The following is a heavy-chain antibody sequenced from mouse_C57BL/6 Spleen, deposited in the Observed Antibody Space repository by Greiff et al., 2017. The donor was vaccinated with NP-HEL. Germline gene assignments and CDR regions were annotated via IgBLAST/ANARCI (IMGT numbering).Heavy chain of an antibody. Sequence: VQLQQPGAELVMPGASVKLSCKASGYTFTSYWMHWVKQRPGQGLEWIGEIDPSDSYTNYNQKFKGKSTLTVDKSSSTAYMQLSSLTSEDSAVYYCARSPTMIKEAWFAYWGQGTLVTVSA. CDR1: GYTFTSYW. CDR2: IDPSDSYT. D-gene: IGHD2-4*01. V-gene: IGHV1-69*01. J-gene: IGHJ3*01. CDR3: ARSPTMIKEAWFAY.